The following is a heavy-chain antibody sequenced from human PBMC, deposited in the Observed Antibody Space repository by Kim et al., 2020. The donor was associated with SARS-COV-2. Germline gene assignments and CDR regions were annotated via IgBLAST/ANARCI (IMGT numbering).Heavy chain of an antibody. Sequence: SETLSLTCSVSGVSITDYYWNWIRQTPGKEVEWIGYIHHSGATKCNPSLKSRVTMSVDTSKNQFSLKLNSVTAADTAVYFCARWGEQAYPPVHGFDIWGHGTTATVPS. J-gene: IGHJ3*02. CDR2: IHHSGAT. D-gene: IGHD3-16*01. V-gene: IGHV4-59*08. CDR1: GVSITDYY. CDR3: ARWGEQAYPPVHGFDI.